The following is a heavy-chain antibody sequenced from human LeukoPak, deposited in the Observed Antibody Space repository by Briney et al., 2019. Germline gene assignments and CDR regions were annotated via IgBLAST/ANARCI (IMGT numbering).Heavy chain of an antibody. CDR1: GGTFSSYA. J-gene: IGHJ4*02. V-gene: IGHV1-69*04. CDR2: IIPILGIA. CDR3: ARDPPNRDYYDSSGYYRPG. D-gene: IGHD3-22*01. Sequence: SVKVSCKASGGTFSSYAISWVRQAPGQGLEWMGRIIPILGIANYAQKFQGRVTITADKSTSTAYTELSSLRSEDTAVYYCARDPPNRDYYDSSGYYRPGWGQGTLVTVSS.